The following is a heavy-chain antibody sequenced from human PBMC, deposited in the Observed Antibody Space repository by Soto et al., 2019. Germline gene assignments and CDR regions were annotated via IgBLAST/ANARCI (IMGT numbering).Heavy chain of an antibody. J-gene: IGHJ5*02. V-gene: IGHV1-18*04. CDR2: ISAYNGNT. D-gene: IGHD6-19*01. CDR1: GYTFTSYG. CDR3: ARDSSVGGISGWYHRFDP. Sequence: QVQLVQSGAEVKKPGASVKVSCKASGYTFTSYGISWVRQAPGQGLEWMGWISAYNGNTNYAQKLQGRVTMTTDTSTSTAYMELRSLRSDDTAVYCFARDSSVGGISGWYHRFDPWGQGTLVTVSS.